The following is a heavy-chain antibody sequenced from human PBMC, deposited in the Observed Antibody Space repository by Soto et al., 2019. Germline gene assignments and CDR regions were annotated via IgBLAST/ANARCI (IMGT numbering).Heavy chain of an antibody. D-gene: IGHD4-17*01. CDR3: AKHYDGYMDV. J-gene: IGHJ6*03. CDR2: ISYDGSNK. V-gene: IGHV3-30*18. CDR1: GFTFSSYG. Sequence: GGSLRLSCAASGFTFSSYGMHWVRQAPGKGLEWVAVISYDGSNKYYADSVKGRFTISRDNSKNTLYLQMNSLRAEDTAVYYCAKHYDGYMDVWGKGTTVTVSS.